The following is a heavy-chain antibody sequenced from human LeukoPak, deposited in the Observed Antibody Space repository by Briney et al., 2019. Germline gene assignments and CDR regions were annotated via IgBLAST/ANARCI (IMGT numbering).Heavy chain of an antibody. CDR2: ISWNSVSI. CDR3: AKDPGGSAWSFFDY. Sequence: PGGSLRLSCAASGFTSDDHAMHWVRQAPGKGLEWVSGISWNSVSIGYADSVKGRFTISRDNAKNSLYLQMSSLRAEDTALYYCAKDPGGSAWSFFDYWGLGTLVTVSS. CDR1: GFTSDDHA. J-gene: IGHJ4*02. D-gene: IGHD6-19*01. V-gene: IGHV3-9*02.